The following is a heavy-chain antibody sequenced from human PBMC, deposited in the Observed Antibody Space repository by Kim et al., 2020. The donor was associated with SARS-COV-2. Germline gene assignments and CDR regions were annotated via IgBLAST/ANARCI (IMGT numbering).Heavy chain of an antibody. J-gene: IGHJ6*01. CDR3: ARVGTLQGLVMARYYGMDV. CDR1: GYTFSSYA. D-gene: IGHD6-19*01. Sequence: ASVKVSCKASGYTFSSYAINWVRQATGQGLEWMGWMNPNSGNTDYAQKFQGRVTITRDPSISTAYMELSSLRSEDTAVYYCARVGTLQGLVMARYYGMDVWGEGTTVTVSS. V-gene: IGHV1-8*03. CDR2: MNPNSGNT.